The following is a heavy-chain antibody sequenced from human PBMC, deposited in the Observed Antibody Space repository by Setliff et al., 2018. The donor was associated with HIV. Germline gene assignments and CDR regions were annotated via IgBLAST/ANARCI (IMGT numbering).Heavy chain of an antibody. CDR3: AKVFAYGIDGFDI. CDR1: GFTFSTYA. V-gene: IGHV3-23*01. Sequence: GGSLRLSCAASGFTFSTYAMGWVRQAPGKGLEWVSTVGAVGAPTHCAESVKGRFTISKDNSRDTLYLQMSSLREEDTAVYYCAKVFAYGIDGFDIWGQGTMVTVSS. J-gene: IGHJ3*02. D-gene: IGHD3-16*01. CDR2: VGAVGAPT.